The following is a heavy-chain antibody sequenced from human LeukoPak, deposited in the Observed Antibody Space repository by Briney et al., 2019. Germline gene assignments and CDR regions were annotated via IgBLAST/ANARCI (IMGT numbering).Heavy chain of an antibody. D-gene: IGHD2-21*02. V-gene: IGHV3-23*01. CDR2: ISGSGGST. Sequence: GSLRLSCAASGFTFSSYGMSWVRQAPGKGLEWVPAISGSGGSTYYADSVKGRFTISRDNSKNTLYLQMNSLRAEDTAVYYCAKGWYSPGPSFDYWGQGTLVTVSS. J-gene: IGHJ4*02. CDR1: GFTFSSYG. CDR3: AKGWYSPGPSFDY.